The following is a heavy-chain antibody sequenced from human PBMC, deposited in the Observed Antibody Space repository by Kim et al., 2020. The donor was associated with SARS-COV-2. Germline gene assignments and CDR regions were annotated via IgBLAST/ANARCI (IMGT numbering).Heavy chain of an antibody. Sequence: GGSLRLSCAASGFTFSSYAMSWVRQAPGKGLEWVSAISGSGGSTYYADSVKGRFTISRDNSKNTLYLQMNSLRAEDTAVYYCAKDTTQPLWFGELWAGDYYYYYGMDVWGQGTTVTVSS. CDR2: ISGSGGST. V-gene: IGHV3-23*01. J-gene: IGHJ6*02. CDR3: AKDTTQPLWFGELWAGDYYYYYGMDV. CDR1: GFTFSSYA. D-gene: IGHD3-10*01.